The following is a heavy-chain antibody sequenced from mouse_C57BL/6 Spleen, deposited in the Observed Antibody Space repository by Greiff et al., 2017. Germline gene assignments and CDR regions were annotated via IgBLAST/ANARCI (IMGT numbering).Heavy chain of an antibody. J-gene: IGHJ4*01. D-gene: IGHD2-3*01. CDR3: ARGEWLLSYAMDY. V-gene: IGHV3-6*01. Sequence: EVHLVESGPGLVKPSQSLSLTCSVTGYSITSGYYWNWIRQFPGNKLEWMGYISYDGSNNYNPSLKNRISITRDTSKNQFFLKLNSVTTEDTATYYCARGEWLLSYAMDYWGQGTSVTVSS. CDR1: GYSITSGYY. CDR2: ISYDGSN.